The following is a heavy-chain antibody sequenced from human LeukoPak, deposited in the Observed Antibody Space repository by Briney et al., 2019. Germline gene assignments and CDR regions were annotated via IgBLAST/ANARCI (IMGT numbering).Heavy chain of an antibody. J-gene: IGHJ3*02. V-gene: IGHV3-33*01. CDR1: GFTFSSYG. D-gene: IGHD3-22*01. CDR2: IWYDGSNK. Sequence: GGSLRLSCAASGFTFSSYGMHWVRQAPGKGLEWVAVIWYDGSNKYYADSVKGRFTISRDNSKNTLYLQMNSLRAEDTAVYYCARDPNYYDSSGYYAFDIWGQGTMVTVSS. CDR3: ARDPNYYDSSGYYAFDI.